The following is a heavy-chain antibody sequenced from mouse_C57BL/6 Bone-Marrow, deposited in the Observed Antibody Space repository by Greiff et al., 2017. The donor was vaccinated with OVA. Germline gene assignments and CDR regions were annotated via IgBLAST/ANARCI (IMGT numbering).Heavy chain of an antibody. CDR3: ARSLLPWFAY. CDR2: IYPRSGNT. Sequence: VQLQQSGAELARPGASVKLSCKASGYTFTSYGISWVKQRTGQGLEWIGEIYPRSGNTYYNEKFKGKATLTADKSSSTAYMGLRSLTSEDSAVYFCARSLLPWFAYWGQGTLVTVSA. V-gene: IGHV1-81*01. J-gene: IGHJ3*01. CDR1: GYTFTSYG.